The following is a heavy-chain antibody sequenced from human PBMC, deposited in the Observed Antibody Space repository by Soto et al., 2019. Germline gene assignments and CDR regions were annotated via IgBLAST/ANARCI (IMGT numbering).Heavy chain of an antibody. CDR1: GGSVSSGSHY. CDR2: IYYSGST. D-gene: IGHD3-3*01. Sequence: PSETLSLTCTVSGGSVSSGSHYWSWIRQPPGKGLEWIGNIYYSGSTKYNPSLKSRVTISVDRSRNHFSLNLRSVTTADTALHYCARDTSYDFWSGYVGFDPWGQGTLVTVSS. CDR3: ARDTSYDFWSGYVGFDP. J-gene: IGHJ5*02. V-gene: IGHV4-61*03.